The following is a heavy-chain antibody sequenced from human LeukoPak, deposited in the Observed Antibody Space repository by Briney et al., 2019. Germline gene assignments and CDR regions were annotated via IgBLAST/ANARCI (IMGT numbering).Heavy chain of an antibody. CDR2: IYTSGST. Sequence: SETLSLTCAVYCGSFSGYYWSWIRQPAGKGLEWIGRIYTSGSTNYNPSLKSRVTMSVDTSKNQFSLKLSSVTAADTAVYYCARDSSGWEGAFDIWGQGTMVTVSS. V-gene: IGHV4-4*07. CDR1: CGSFSGYY. D-gene: IGHD6-19*01. CDR3: ARDSSGWEGAFDI. J-gene: IGHJ3*02.